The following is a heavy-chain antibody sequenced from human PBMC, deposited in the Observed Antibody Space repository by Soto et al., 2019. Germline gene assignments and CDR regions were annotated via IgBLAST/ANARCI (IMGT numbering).Heavy chain of an antibody. V-gene: IGHV4-34*01. CDR2: INHSGST. CDR1: GGSFSGYY. Sequence: SETLSLTCTVSGGSFSGYYWSWIRQPPGKGLEWIGEINHSGSTNYNPSLKSRVTISVDTSKNQFSLKLSSVTAADTAVYYCARGSTSYDFWSGYSTNWFDPWGQGTLVTVSS. J-gene: IGHJ5*02. D-gene: IGHD3-3*01. CDR3: ARGSTSYDFWSGYSTNWFDP.